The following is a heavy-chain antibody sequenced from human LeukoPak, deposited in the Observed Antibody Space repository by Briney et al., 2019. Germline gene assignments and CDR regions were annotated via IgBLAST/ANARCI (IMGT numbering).Heavy chain of an antibody. CDR1: GFTFSSYG. D-gene: IGHD3-10*01. Sequence: TGGSLRLSCAASGFTFSSYGMHWVRQAPGKGLEWVAVISYDGSNKYYADSVKGRFTISRDNSKNTLYLQMNSLRAEDTAVYYCAKVAHGDYFDYWGQGTLVTVSS. CDR2: ISYDGSNK. J-gene: IGHJ4*02. V-gene: IGHV3-30*18. CDR3: AKVAHGDYFDY.